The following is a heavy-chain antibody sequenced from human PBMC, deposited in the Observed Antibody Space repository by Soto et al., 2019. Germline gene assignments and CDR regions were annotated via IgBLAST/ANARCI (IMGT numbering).Heavy chain of an antibody. Sequence: QLQLQESGSGLVKPSQTLSLTCAVSGGSISSGGYSWGWIRQPPGKGLEWIGYIYHSGSTYYNPSLKGRVTISVDRSKNQFSLKLSAVTAADTAVYYCARAHYGDYGYGMDVWGQGTTVTVSS. CDR3: ARAHYGDYGYGMDV. J-gene: IGHJ6*02. CDR2: IYHSGST. CDR1: GGSISSGGYS. D-gene: IGHD4-17*01. V-gene: IGHV4-30-2*01.